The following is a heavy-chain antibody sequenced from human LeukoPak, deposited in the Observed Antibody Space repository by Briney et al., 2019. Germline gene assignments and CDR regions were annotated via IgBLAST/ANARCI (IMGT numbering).Heavy chain of an antibody. CDR3: ARGIVVVAATSGKVAPPYFDY. CDR1: GGSFSGYY. CDR2: INHSGST. D-gene: IGHD2-15*01. J-gene: IGHJ4*02. V-gene: IGHV4-34*01. Sequence: SETLSLTCAVYGGSFSGYYWSWIRGPPGKGLEWIGEINHSGSTNYNPSLKSRVTISVDTSKNQFSLKLSSVTAADTAVYYCARGIVVVAATSGKVAPPYFDYWGQGTLVTVSS.